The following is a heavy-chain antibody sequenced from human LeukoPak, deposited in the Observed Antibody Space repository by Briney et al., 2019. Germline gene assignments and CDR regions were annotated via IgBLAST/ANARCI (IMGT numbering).Heavy chain of an antibody. V-gene: IGHV1-2*02. CDR3: AREPFWSGYSYYYYGMDV. CDR2: SGGT. Sequence: SGGTNYAQKFQGRVTMTRDTSISTAYMELSRLRSDDTAVYYCAREPFWSGYSYYYYGMDVWGQGTTVTVSS. J-gene: IGHJ6*02. D-gene: IGHD3-3*01.